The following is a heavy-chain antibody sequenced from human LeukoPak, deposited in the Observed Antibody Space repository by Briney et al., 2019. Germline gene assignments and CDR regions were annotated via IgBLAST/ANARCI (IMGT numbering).Heavy chain of an antibody. CDR3: AQAYNWNYGHWFDP. J-gene: IGHJ5*02. Sequence: SETLSLTCAVYGGSFSGYYWSWIRQPPGKGLEWIGEINHSGSTNYNPSLKSRVTISVDTSKNQFSLKLSSVTAADTAVYYCAQAYNWNYGHWFDPWGQGTLVTVSS. D-gene: IGHD1-7*01. CDR1: GGSFSGYY. V-gene: IGHV4-34*01. CDR2: INHSGST.